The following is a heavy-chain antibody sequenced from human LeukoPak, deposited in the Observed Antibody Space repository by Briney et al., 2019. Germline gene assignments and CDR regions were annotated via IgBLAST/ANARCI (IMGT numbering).Heavy chain of an antibody. CDR3: ARNSGSYSDYYYYYMDV. CDR2: IIPIFGTA. CDR1: GGTFSSYA. Sequence: GASVKVSCKASGGTFSSYAISWVRQAPGQGLEWMGGIIPIFGTANYAQKFQGRVTITTDVSTSTAYMELSSLRSEDTAVYYCARNSGSYSDYYYYYMDVWGKGTTVTVSS. D-gene: IGHD1-26*01. J-gene: IGHJ6*03. V-gene: IGHV1-69*05.